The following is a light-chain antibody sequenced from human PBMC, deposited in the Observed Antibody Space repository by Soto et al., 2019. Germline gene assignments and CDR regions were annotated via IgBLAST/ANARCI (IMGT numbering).Light chain of an antibody. J-gene: IGKJ3*01. Sequence: DNQMNQSPMSMSASVGDRVAITCRASQDIRNFVAWYQQKPGQAPKLLIYAASTLQSGVPSRFSGSGSGTDFTLTINSLQPEDVATYSCQKYSSVPVFGPGTKVEIK. V-gene: IGKV1-27*01. CDR3: QKYSSVPV. CDR1: QDIRNF. CDR2: AAS.